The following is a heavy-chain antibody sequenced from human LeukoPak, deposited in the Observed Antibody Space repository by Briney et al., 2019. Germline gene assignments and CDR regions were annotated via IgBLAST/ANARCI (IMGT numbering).Heavy chain of an antibody. CDR1: GGTFSSYA. V-gene: IGHV1-69*01. CDR2: IIPIFGTA. D-gene: IGHD3-3*01. Sequence: GSSVKVSCKASGGTFSSYAISWERQAPGQGLEWMGGIIPIFGTANYAQKFQGRVTITADESTSTAYMELSSLRSEDTAVYYCARGTFGVVINNWFDPWGQGTLVTVSS. J-gene: IGHJ5*02. CDR3: ARGTFGVVINNWFDP.